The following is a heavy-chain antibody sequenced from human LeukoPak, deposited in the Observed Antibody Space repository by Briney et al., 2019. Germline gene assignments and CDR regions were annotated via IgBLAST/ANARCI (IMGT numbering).Heavy chain of an antibody. Sequence: GGSLRLSCAASGFTFSSYAMHWVRQAPGKGLEWVAVISYDGSNKYYADSVKGRFTISRDNSKNTLYLQMNSLRAEDTAVYYCARGDSNTWYPRGLHFDYWGQGTLVSVSS. V-gene: IGHV3-30-3*01. CDR3: ARGDSNTWYPRGLHFDY. CDR2: ISYDGSNK. D-gene: IGHD6-13*01. CDR1: GFTFSSYA. J-gene: IGHJ4*02.